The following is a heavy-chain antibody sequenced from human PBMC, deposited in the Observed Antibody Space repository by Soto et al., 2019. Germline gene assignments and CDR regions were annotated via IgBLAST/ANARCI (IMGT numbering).Heavy chain of an antibody. V-gene: IGHV1-2*02. CDR1: GYTFTGYY. J-gene: IGHJ4*02. CDR3: ASSSSWYFHFDY. D-gene: IGHD6-13*01. Sequence: ASVKVSCKASGYTFTGYYMHWVRQAPVQGLEWMGWINPNSGGTNYAQKFQGRVTMTRDTSISTAYMELSRLRSDDTAVYYCASSSSWYFHFDYWGQGTLVTVSS. CDR2: INPNSGGT.